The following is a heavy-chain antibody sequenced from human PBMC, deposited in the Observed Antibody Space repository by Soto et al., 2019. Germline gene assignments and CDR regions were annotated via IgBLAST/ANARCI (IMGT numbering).Heavy chain of an antibody. D-gene: IGHD3-22*01. V-gene: IGHV3-33*01. CDR1: GFTFSSYG. J-gene: IGHJ6*02. CDR3: ARKNTYYYDSSGRMDV. Sequence: GGSLRLSCAASGFTFSSYGMHWVRQAPGKGLEWVAVIWYDGSNKYYADSVKGRFTISRDNAKNTLYLQMNSLRAEDTAVYYCARKNTYYYDSSGRMDVWGQGTTVTVSS. CDR2: IWYDGSNK.